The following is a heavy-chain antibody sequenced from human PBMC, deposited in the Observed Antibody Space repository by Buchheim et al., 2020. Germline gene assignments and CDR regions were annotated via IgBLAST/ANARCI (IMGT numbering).Heavy chain of an antibody. CDR2: IYYSGSV. CDR3: ARGMGVGAHDFFDS. D-gene: IGHD1-26*01. Sequence: QVQLQESGPGLVKPSETLSLTCTVSKGSINDFYWAWIRQSPGEGLQWIAYIYYSGSVHYSPSLRSRVTISLDTSMKQFSLRLTSVTAADTAMYYCARGMGVGAHDFFDSWGQG. CDR1: KGSINDFY. J-gene: IGHJ4*02. V-gene: IGHV4-59*03.